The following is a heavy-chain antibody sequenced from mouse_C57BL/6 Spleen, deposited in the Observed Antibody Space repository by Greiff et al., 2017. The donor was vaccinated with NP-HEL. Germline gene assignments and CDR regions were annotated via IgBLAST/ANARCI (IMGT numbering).Heavy chain of an antibody. CDR1: GFTFSSYG. CDR2: ISSGGSYT. V-gene: IGHV5-6*01. CDR3: ARPVITTVDYFDY. Sequence: EVHLVESGGDLVKPGGSLKLSCAASGFTFSSYGMSWVRQTPDKRLEWVATISSGGSYTYYPDSVKGRFTISRDNAKNTLYLQMSSLKSEDTAMYYCARPVITTVDYFDYWGQGTTLTVSS. J-gene: IGHJ2*01. D-gene: IGHD1-1*01.